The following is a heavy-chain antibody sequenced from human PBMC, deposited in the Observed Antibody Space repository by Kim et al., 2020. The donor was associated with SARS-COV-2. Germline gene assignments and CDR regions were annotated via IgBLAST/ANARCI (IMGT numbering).Heavy chain of an antibody. Sequence: GGSLRLSGAASGFTFSSYGMHWVRQAPGKGLEWVAVIWYDGSNKYYADSVKGRFTISRDNSKNTLYLQMNSLRAEDTAVYYCARDLRPENDYDEYFQHWGQGTLVTVSS. D-gene: IGHD4-17*01. CDR1: GFTFSSYG. CDR2: IWYDGSNK. CDR3: ARDLRPENDYDEYFQH. J-gene: IGHJ1*01. V-gene: IGHV3-33*01.